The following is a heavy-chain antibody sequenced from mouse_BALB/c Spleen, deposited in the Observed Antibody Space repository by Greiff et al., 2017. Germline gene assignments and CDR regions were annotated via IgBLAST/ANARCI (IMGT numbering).Heavy chain of an antibody. V-gene: IGHV5-17*02. J-gene: IGHJ3*01. Sequence: EVQGVESGGGLVQPGGSRKLSCAASGFTFSSFGMHWVRQAPEKGLEWVAYISSGSSTIYYADTVKGRFTISRDNPKNTLFLQMTSLRSEDTAMYYCARDYGSRGAWFAYWGQGTLVTVSA. D-gene: IGHD1-1*01. CDR3: ARDYGSRGAWFAY. CDR2: ISSGSSTI. CDR1: GFTFSSFG.